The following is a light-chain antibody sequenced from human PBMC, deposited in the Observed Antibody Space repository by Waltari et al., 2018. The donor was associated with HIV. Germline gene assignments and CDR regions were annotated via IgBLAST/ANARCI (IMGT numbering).Light chain of an antibody. Sequence: DIVMTQSPASLAVSLGETATINCKSSQNIVYSYNNKSYLDWLQQRPGHPPRLLISWASTRESGVPDRFTGSGSGTDFTLTISSLQTEDVAVYYCQQYYSTPLFTFGQGTKLEI. CDR2: WAS. J-gene: IGKJ2*01. CDR1: QNIVYSYNNKSY. V-gene: IGKV4-1*01. CDR3: QQYYSTPLFT.